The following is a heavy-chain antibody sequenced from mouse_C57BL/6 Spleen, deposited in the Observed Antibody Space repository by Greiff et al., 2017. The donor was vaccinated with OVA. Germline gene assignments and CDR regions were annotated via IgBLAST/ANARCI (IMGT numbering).Heavy chain of an antibody. CDR3: TTDYYGSRGYWYFDV. D-gene: IGHD1-1*01. Sequence: EVHLVESGAELVRPGASVKLSCTASGYNFKDDYMHWVKQRPEQGLEWIGWIDPENGDTEYASKFQGKATITADTSSNTAYLQLSSLTSEDTAVYYCTTDYYGSRGYWYFDVWGTGTTVTVSS. J-gene: IGHJ1*03. V-gene: IGHV14-4*01. CDR1: GYNFKDDY. CDR2: IDPENGDT.